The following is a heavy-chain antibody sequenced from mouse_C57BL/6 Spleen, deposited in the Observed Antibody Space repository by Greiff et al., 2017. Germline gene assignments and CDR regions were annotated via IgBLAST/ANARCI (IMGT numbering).Heavy chain of an antibody. Sequence: QVQLKQSGAELARPGASVKLSCKASGYTFTSYTMHWVKQRPGQGLEWIGYINPSSGYTKYNQKFKDKATLTADKSSSTAYMQLSSLTSEDSAVYYCARDDGYAYFDYGGQGTTLTVSS. CDR1: GYTFTSYT. J-gene: IGHJ2*01. V-gene: IGHV1-4*01. CDR3: ARDDGYAYFDY. CDR2: INPSSGYT. D-gene: IGHD2-3*01.